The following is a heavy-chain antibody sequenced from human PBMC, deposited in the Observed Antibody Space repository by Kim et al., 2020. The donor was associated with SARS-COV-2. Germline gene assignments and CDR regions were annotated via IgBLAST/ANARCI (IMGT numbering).Heavy chain of an antibody. CDR3: ARGGITMIVVAD. J-gene: IGHJ4*02. D-gene: IGHD3-22*01. Sequence: YYADSVKGRFTISRDNAKNSLYLQMNSLRAEDTAVYYCARGGITMIVVADWGQGTLVTVSS. V-gene: IGHV3-21*01.